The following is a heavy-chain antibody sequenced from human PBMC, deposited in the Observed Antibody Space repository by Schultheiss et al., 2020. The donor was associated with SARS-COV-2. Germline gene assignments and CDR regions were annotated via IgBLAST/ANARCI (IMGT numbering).Heavy chain of an antibody. CDR3: ARGTGDPVHFDY. CDR2: IYYSGST. J-gene: IGHJ4*02. V-gene: IGHV4-59*05. Sequence: SETLSLTCTVSGGSISSYYWSWIRQPAGKGLEWIGSIYYSGSTYYNPSLKSRVTISVDTSKNQFSLKLSSVTAADTAVYYCARGTGDPVHFDYWGQGTLVTVSS. D-gene: IGHD7-27*01. CDR1: GGSISSYY.